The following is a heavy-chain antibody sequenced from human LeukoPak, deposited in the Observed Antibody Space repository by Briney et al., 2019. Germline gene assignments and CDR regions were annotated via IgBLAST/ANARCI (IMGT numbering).Heavy chain of an antibody. CDR1: GFTFSSYA. D-gene: IGHD1-26*01. CDR3: AKDQREGATSDWFDH. CDR2: ISGSGGST. Sequence: PGGSLRLSCAASGFTFSSYAMSWVCQAPGKGLEWVSAISGSGGSTYYADSVKGRFTISRDNSKNTLYLQMNSLRAEDTAVYYCAKDQREGATSDWFDHWGQGTLVTVSS. V-gene: IGHV3-23*01. J-gene: IGHJ5*02.